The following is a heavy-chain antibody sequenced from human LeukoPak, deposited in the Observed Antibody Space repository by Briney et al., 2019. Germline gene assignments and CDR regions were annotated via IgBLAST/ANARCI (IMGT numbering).Heavy chain of an antibody. CDR1: GFTFSIYS. D-gene: IGHD4-23*01. CDR2: ISSSSSTI. Sequence: GGSLRLSCAASGFTFSIYSMNWVRQAPGKGLEWVSYISSSSSTIYYADSVKGRFTISRDDAKNSLYLQMNSLKDEDTAVYYCARGQDYGSNSSWFDPWGQGTLVTVSS. CDR3: ARGQDYGSNSSWFDP. J-gene: IGHJ5*02. V-gene: IGHV3-48*02.